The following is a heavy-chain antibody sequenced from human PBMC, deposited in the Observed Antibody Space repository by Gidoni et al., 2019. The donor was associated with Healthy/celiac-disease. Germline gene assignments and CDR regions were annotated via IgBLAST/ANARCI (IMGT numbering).Heavy chain of an antibody. D-gene: IGHD1-20*01. CDR1: GGSFSGYY. CDR2: INHSGST. CDR3: ARMGYNWKYYYYYYMDV. J-gene: IGHJ6*03. V-gene: IGHV4-34*01. Sequence: QVQLQQWGAGLLKPSETLSLTCAVYGGSFSGYYWSWIRQPPGKGLEWIGEINHSGSTNYNPSLKSRVTISVDTSKNQFSLKLSSVTAADTAVYYCARMGYNWKYYYYYYMDVWGKGTTVTVSS.